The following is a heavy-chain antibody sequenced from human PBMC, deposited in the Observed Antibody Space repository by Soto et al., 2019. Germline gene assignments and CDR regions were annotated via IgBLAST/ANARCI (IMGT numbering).Heavy chain of an antibody. J-gene: IGHJ1*01. CDR1: GGTFSTYT. CDR3: AKEGAQNEH. V-gene: IGHV1-69*09. Sequence: QVQLVQSGADVKKPGSSVKVSCKTFGGTFSTYTINWVRQAPGQGLVWMGSIIPFLNISNYARSVLGRLTIAADESTSTACMHLESLSIEGTAIYFCAKEGAQNEHWGQGTLVSVSS. D-gene: IGHD3-16*01. CDR2: IIPFLNIS.